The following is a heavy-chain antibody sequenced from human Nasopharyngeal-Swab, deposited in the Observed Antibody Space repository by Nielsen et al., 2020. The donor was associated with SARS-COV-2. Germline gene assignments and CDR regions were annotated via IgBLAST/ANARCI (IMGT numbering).Heavy chain of an antibody. J-gene: IGHJ4*02. CDR2: IYYSGST. CDR3: ARRTYYYGSGSYYNYFDY. D-gene: IGHD3-10*01. V-gene: IGHV4-39*01. CDR1: GGSISSSSYY. Sequence: GSLRLSCTVSGGSISSSSYYWGWIRKPPGKGLEWIGSIYYSGSTYYNPSLKSRVTISVDTSKNQFSLKLSSVTAADTAVYYRARRTYYYGSGSYYNYFDYWGQGTLVTVSS.